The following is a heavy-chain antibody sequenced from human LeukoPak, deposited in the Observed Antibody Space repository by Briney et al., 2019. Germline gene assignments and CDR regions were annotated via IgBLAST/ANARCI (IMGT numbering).Heavy chain of an antibody. V-gene: IGHV4-4*07. CDR2: IYSSGDI. D-gene: IGHD6-19*01. CDR1: GGSITNYY. Sequence: SETLSLTCSVSGGSITNYYWSWIRQPAGKGLQWIGRIYSSGDINHNPSLMGRVTMSVDSSKNQFSLNLSSVTAADTAVYYCARDHPGGWSDYWGQGSLVTVSP. J-gene: IGHJ4*02. CDR3: ARDHPGGWSDY.